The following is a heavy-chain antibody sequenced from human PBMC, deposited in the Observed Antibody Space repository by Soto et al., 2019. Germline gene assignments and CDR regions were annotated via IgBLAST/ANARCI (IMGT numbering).Heavy chain of an antibody. CDR3: ARLYYFDNSGLHYGMDI. V-gene: IGHV4-30-4*01. J-gene: IGHJ6*01. Sequence: PSETLSLTCTLSGGSVSSADYYWNWIRQPPGKGLEWIGYIYHSGSTNYNASLKSRVIISIDTSRNQFSLKLSSVTASDTAVYYCARLYYFDNSGLHYGMDISGKGTTVTVSS. CDR2: IYHSGST. CDR1: GGSVSSADYY. D-gene: IGHD3-22*01.